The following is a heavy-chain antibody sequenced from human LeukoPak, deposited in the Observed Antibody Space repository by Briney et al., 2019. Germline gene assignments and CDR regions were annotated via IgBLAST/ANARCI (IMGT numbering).Heavy chain of an antibody. D-gene: IGHD3-10*01. CDR2: INPNSGGT. CDR1: GYTFTGYY. Sequence: ASVKVSCKASGYTFTGYYMHWVRQAPGQGLEWMGWINPNSGGTNYAQKFQGRVTMTRDTSISTAYMELSRLRSDGTAVYYCASSYGSGSYWGIYDYWGQGTLVIVSS. CDR3: ASSYGSGSYWGIYDY. J-gene: IGHJ4*02. V-gene: IGHV1-2*02.